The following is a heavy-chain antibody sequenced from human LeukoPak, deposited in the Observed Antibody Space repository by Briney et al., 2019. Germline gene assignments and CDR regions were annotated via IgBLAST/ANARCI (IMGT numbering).Heavy chain of an antibody. J-gene: IGHJ4*02. Sequence: ASVKVSCKASGYTFSIYNIHWVRQAPGQGLEWMGIINPSGGSASDAQKFQGRLTMTRDTSTSTLYMELSSLRSEDTAVYYCATDNWNFNYWGQGTLVTVSS. V-gene: IGHV1-46*01. D-gene: IGHD1-1*01. CDR3: ATDNWNFNY. CDR2: INPSGGSA. CDR1: GYTFSIYN.